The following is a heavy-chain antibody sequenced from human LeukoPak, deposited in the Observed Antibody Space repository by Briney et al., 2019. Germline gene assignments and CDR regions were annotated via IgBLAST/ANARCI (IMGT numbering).Heavy chain of an antibody. J-gene: IGHJ4*02. D-gene: IGHD3-22*01. Sequence: PGGSLRLSCAASGFTFSSYGMHWVRQAPGKGLEWVAYIQYDGSNEQYAHSVKGRFRISRDSSKNILYLQMNSLRAEDTAVYYCANTGRYYYNSSGSTATDYWGQGTLVTVSS. CDR2: IQYDGSNE. CDR1: GFTFSSYG. CDR3: ANTGRYYYNSSGSTATDY. V-gene: IGHV3-30*02.